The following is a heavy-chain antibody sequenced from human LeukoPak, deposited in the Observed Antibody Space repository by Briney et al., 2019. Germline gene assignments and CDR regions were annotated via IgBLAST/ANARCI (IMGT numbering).Heavy chain of an antibody. CDR2: FHISGSP. D-gene: IGHD4-17*01. Sequence: SETLSLTCTVSGGSISSYYWSWIRQPAGKGLEWIGRFHISGSPNYSPSLKGRVTMSVDTSKNQFSLKLSSVTAADTAVYYCARDPGYGDSGWFDPWGQGTLVTVSS. CDR1: GGSISSYY. CDR3: ARDPGYGDSGWFDP. J-gene: IGHJ5*02. V-gene: IGHV4-4*07.